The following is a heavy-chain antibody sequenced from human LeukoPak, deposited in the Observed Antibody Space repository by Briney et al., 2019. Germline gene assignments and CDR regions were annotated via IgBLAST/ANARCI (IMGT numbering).Heavy chain of an antibody. CDR3: AKDRTVRGVIPNWFDP. CDR1: GFSFISYA. Sequence: GSLRLSCAASGFSFISYAMSWGRQAPGKGLEGVSAISGSGGSTYYAAPVKGRFTISRDNSKNTLYLQMNSLRAEDTAVYYCAKDRTVRGVIPNWFDPWGQGTLVTVSS. V-gene: IGHV3-23*01. J-gene: IGHJ5*02. D-gene: IGHD3-10*01. CDR2: ISGSGGST.